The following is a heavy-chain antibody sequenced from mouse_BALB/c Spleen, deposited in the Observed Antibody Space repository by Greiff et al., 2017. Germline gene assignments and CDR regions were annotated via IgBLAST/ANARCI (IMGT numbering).Heavy chain of an antibody. J-gene: IGHJ3*01. D-gene: IGHD2-3*01. V-gene: IGHV1-7*01. CDR2: INPSTGYT. CDR3: ARWDGYYRN. CDR1: GYTFTSYW. Sequence: QVQLKQSGAELAKPGASVKMSCKASGYTFTSYWMHWVKQRPGQGLEWIGYINPSTGYTEYNQKFKDKATLTADKSSSTAYMQLSSLTSEDSAVYYCARWDGYYRNWGQGTLVTVSA.